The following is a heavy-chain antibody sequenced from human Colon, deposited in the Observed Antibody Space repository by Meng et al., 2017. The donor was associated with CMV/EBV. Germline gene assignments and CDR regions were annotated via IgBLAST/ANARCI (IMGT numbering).Heavy chain of an antibody. CDR1: GFIFDDFA. D-gene: IGHD1-14*01. J-gene: IGHJ4*02. Sequence: SLKISCAASGFIFDDFAMHWVRQAPGKGLEWVATVNWNSAAIHYAGSVKGRFTISRDNAKTSLSLQMNSLRPEDTALYYCVKAQTTTQSNYFGDWGQGTLVTVSS. CDR2: VNWNSAAI. V-gene: IGHV3-9*01. CDR3: VKAQTTTQSNYFGD.